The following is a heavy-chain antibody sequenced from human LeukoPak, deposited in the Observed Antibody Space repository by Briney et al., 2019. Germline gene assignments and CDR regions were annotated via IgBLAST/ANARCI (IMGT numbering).Heavy chain of an antibody. V-gene: IGHV1-2*02. CDR1: GYTFTSYD. Sequence: ASVKVSCKASGYTFTSYDINWVRQATGQGLEWMGWMNPNSGGTNYAQKFQGRVTMTRDTSISTAYMELSRLRSDDTAVYYCARVDYGDNEDYWGQGTLVTVSS. CDR2: MNPNSGGT. J-gene: IGHJ4*02. D-gene: IGHD4-17*01. CDR3: ARVDYGDNEDY.